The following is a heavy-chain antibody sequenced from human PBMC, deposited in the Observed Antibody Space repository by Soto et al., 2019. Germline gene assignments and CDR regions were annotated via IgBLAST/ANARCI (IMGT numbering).Heavy chain of an antibody. CDR3: AQSTYYYYYGMDV. V-gene: IGHV1-69*13. J-gene: IGHJ6*02. D-gene: IGHD2-2*01. CDR1: GGTFSSYA. Sequence: SVKVSCKASGGTFSSYAISWVRQAPGQGLEWMGGIIPIFGTANYAQKFQGRVTITADESTSTAYMELSSLRSEDTAVYYCAQSTYYYYYGMDVWGQGTTVTVSS. CDR2: IIPIFGTA.